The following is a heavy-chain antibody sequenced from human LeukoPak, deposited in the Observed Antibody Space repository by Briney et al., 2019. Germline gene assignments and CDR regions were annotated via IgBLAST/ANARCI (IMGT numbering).Heavy chain of an antibody. J-gene: IGHJ4*02. CDR2: LYSGGNT. CDR3: ARVGRGDTYGYVDY. CDR1: GFTVSSNY. V-gene: IGHV3-66*01. Sequence: GGSLRLSCAASGFTVSSNYMSWVRQTPGRGLAWVSVLYSGGNTYYADSVKGRFTISRDNSKNMLFLQMNSLRAEDTAVYYCARVGRGDTYGYVDYWGQGTLVTVSS. D-gene: IGHD5-18*01.